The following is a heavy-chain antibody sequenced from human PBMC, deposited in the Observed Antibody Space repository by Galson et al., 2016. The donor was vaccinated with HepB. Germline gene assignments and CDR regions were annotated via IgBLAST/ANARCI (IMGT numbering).Heavy chain of an antibody. D-gene: IGHD2-15*01. CDR2: ISVDNGHT. V-gene: IGHV1-18*01. J-gene: IGHJ4*02. Sequence: SVKVSCKASGYTFFYYGISWVRQAPGQGLEWMGWISVDNGHTNHAQKFQGRVTVTADTSTGTAYMELRSLRSDDTAVYYCARVDCSGDACYSETHWGQGTLVTVSS. CDR1: GYTFFYYG. CDR3: ARVDCSGDACYSETH.